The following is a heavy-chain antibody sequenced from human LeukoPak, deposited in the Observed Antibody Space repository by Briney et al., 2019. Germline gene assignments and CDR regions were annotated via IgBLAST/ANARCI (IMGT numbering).Heavy chain of an antibody. J-gene: IGHJ5*02. CDR3: ARVVPPVNWFDP. V-gene: IGHV3-7*01. CDR2: IRPDGGEK. D-gene: IGHD2-2*01. CDR1: GFTSSNYW. Sequence: PGGSLRLSCVVSGFTSSNYWMSWVRQAPGKGLEWVINIRPDGGEKYFVDSVKGRFIISRDNAKNSLYLQMNSLRAEDTAVYYCARVVPPVNWFDPWGQGTLVTVSS.